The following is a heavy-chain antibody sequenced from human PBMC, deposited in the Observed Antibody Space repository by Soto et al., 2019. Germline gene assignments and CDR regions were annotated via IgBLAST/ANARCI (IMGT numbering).Heavy chain of an antibody. J-gene: IGHJ5*02. CDR1: GDSVSSGDYY. V-gene: IGHV4-61*08. CDR2: VYFSGST. D-gene: IGHD5-18*01. CDR3: ERLTVDTYIIYWSDP. Sequence: SETLALTCSVSGDSVSSGDYYWSWIRQPPGKGLEWIGHVYFSGSTNYIPSLKSRLTMSVDTAKNQFSLKLNSVTAADTALYSCERLTVDTYIIYWSDPWGQCTQVTVSS.